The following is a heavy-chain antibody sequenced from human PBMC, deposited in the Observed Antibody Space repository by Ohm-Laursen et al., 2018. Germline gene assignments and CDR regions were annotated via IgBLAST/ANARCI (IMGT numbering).Heavy chain of an antibody. D-gene: IGHD6-6*01. Sequence: SQTLSLTCTVSGGSIRTYYWNWIRQPPGKGLEWLGYIYYSGSTNYNPSLKSQVTISVDTSKNQFSLKLSSVTAADTAVYYCARQISIAARTYYYYGMDVWGQGTTVTVSS. CDR1: GGSIRTYY. CDR2: IYYSGST. CDR3: ARQISIAARTYYYYGMDV. V-gene: IGHV4-59*08. J-gene: IGHJ6*02.